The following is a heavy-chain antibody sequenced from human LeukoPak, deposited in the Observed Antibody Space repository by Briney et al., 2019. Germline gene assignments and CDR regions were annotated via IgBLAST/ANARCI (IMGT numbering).Heavy chain of an antibody. Sequence: ASVKVSCKASGGTFSSYAISWVRQAPGQGLEWMGIINPSGGSTSYAQKFQGRVTMTRDTSTSTVYMELSSLRSEDTAVYYCARASLGDLFYSDFWGQGTLVTVSS. CDR1: GGTFSSYA. CDR3: ARASLGDLFYSDF. D-gene: IGHD3-16*01. CDR2: INPSGGST. V-gene: IGHV1-46*01. J-gene: IGHJ4*02.